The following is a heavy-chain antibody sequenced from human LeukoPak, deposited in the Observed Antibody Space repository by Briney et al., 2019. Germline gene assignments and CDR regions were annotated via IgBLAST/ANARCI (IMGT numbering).Heavy chain of an antibody. CDR3: ARKRWFDP. V-gene: IGHV3-7*01. J-gene: IGHJ5*02. Sequence: GGSLRLSCAASGFTFISYSMNWVRQAPGKGLEWVANIKQDGNEKYYVDSVKGRFTISRDNAKNSLYLQMNSLRAEDTAVYYCARKRWFDPWGRGTLVTVSS. CDR1: GFTFISYS. CDR2: IKQDGNEK.